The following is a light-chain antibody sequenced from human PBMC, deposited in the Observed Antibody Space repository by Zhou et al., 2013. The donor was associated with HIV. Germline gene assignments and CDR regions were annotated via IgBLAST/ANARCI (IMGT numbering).Light chain of an antibody. V-gene: IGKV3-20*01. CDR2: GGS. Sequence: EIVLTQSPGTLSVSLGERATLSCRASQTVNSRFLAWFQQKPGQAPRLLIYGGSTRATGIPDRFSGSGSGTDFTLTISRLEPEDYAVYYCQQYGNSPQTFGPGTKVDMK. J-gene: IGKJ3*01. CDR3: QQYGNSPQT. CDR1: QTVNSRF.